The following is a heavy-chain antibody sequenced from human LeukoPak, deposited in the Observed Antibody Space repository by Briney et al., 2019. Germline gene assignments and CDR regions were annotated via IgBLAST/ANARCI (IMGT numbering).Heavy chain of an antibody. Sequence: PGGSLRLSCEASGFTFSHYWMTWVRQAPGKGLEWVANIKQDGSEKDYVDSVKGRFTISRDNAKNSLYLRMNSLRAGDTAVYFCARGGGLDVWGQGATVTVSS. J-gene: IGHJ6*02. D-gene: IGHD3-16*01. CDR1: GFTFSHYW. CDR3: ARGGGLDV. V-gene: IGHV3-7*03. CDR2: IKQDGSEK.